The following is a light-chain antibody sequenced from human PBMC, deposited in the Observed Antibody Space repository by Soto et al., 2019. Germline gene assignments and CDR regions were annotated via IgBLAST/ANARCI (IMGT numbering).Light chain of an antibody. V-gene: IGKV3-15*01. Sequence: EIVMTQSPATLSVSPGERATLSCRASQSVSSNLAWFQQKPGQAPRLLIHGASTRDTGISARFSGSGSGTEFTLTISSLQSGDFAVYHCQQYNKWPPTFGQGTKVDVK. CDR3: QQYNKWPPT. CDR1: QSVSSN. J-gene: IGKJ1*01. CDR2: GAS.